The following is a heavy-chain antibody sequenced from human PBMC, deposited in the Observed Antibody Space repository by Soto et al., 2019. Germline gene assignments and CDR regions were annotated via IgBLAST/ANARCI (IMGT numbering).Heavy chain of an antibody. Sequence: QVQLVESGGGVVQPGRYLRLSCAASGFIFKHHAMHWVRQAAGKGLEWVAQIWYDGSHTYYTDSVKGRFTISRDNLKDMVYLQMDSLRAEDTAVYYCARDGQQLAPYAMDVWGQVTTVTVSS. V-gene: IGHV3-33*01. J-gene: IGHJ6*02. D-gene: IGHD1-1*01. CDR3: ARDGQQLAPYAMDV. CDR2: IWYDGSHT. CDR1: GFIFKHHA.